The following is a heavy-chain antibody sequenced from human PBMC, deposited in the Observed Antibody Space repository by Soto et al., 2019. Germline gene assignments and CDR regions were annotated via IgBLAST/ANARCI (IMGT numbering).Heavy chain of an antibody. Sequence: SETLSLTCAVSGGSISSSNWWSWVRQPPGKGLEWIGEIYHSGSTNYNPSLKSRVTISVDKSKNQFSLKLSSVTAADTAVYYCARESVEMKLYGMDVWGQGTTVTVSS. CDR3: ARESVEMKLYGMDV. J-gene: IGHJ6*02. CDR2: IYHSGST. V-gene: IGHV4-4*02. CDR1: GGSISSSNW. D-gene: IGHD3-3*01.